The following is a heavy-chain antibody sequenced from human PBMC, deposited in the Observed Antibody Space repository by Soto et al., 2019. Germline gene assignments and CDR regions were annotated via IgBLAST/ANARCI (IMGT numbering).Heavy chain of an antibody. CDR3: ARGGHVVVVTAALDY. J-gene: IGHJ4*02. CDR2: VNPSGGHT. V-gene: IGHV1-46*01. Sequence: QVQLMQSGAEVKKPGASVKVSCKASGDTFTDYYIHWVRQAPGQGLEWMGTVNPSGGHTTYAQHCLGRVTMTRDTSTSTLYMELTSLTSDDTAIYCCARGGHVVVVTAALDYWGQGTLVTVSS. CDR1: GDTFTDYY. D-gene: IGHD2-21*02.